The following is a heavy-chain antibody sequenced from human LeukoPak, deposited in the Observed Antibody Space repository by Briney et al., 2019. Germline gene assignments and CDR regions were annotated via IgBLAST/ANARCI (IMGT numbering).Heavy chain of an antibody. J-gene: IGHJ4*02. CDR2: INHSGST. D-gene: IGHD4-23*01. V-gene: IGHV4-34*01. Sequence: SETLSLTCAVYGGSFSGYYWSWIRQPPGKGLEWIGEINHSGSTNYNPSLKSRVTISVDTSKNQFSLKLSSVTAADTAVYYCARGDWSLYGGLGYWGQGTLVTVSS. CDR1: GGSFSGYY. CDR3: ARGDWSLYGGLGY.